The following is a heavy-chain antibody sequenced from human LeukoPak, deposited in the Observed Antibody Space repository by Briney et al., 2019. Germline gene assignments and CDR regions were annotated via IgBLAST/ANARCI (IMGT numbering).Heavy chain of an antibody. D-gene: IGHD3-3*01. CDR1: GGSISSSSYY. V-gene: IGHV4-39*01. J-gene: IGHJ4*02. CDR3: ARQRVLRFLEWLEYFDY. Sequence: SETLSLTCTVSGGSISSSSYYWGWIRQPPGKGLEWIGSIYHSGSTYYNPSLKSRVTISVDTSKNQFSLKLSSVTAADTAVYYCARQRVLRFLEWLEYFDYWGQGTLVTVSS. CDR2: IYHSGST.